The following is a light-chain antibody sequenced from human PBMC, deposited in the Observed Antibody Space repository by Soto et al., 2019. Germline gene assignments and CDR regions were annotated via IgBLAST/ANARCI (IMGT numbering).Light chain of an antibody. J-gene: IGKJ3*01. CDR3: QQYDDAPFT. CDR1: QDITTY. CDR2: DVS. Sequence: DIQMTQSPPSLSASVGDRVTIACQASQDITTYLNWYQQKAGKAPKLLIYDVSNLETGVPSRFSGSGSGTDFSFTINSLQPEDIATYYCQQYDDAPFTFGPGTKVDIK. V-gene: IGKV1-33*01.